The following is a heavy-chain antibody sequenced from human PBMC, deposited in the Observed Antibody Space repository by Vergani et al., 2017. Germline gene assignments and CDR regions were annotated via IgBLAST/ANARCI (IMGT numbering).Heavy chain of an antibody. V-gene: IGHV1-69*11. CDR2: IIPILGTA. CDR1: GGTFSSYA. J-gene: IGHJ6*03. Sequence: QVQLVQSGAEVKKPGASVKVSCKASGGTFSSYAISWVRQAPGQGLEWMGRIIPILGTANYAQKFQGRVTITADESTSTAYMELSSLRSEDTAVYYCAKRYCSSTSCYAYYYYYMDVWGKGTTVTVSS. D-gene: IGHD2-2*01. CDR3: AKRYCSSTSCYAYYYYYMDV.